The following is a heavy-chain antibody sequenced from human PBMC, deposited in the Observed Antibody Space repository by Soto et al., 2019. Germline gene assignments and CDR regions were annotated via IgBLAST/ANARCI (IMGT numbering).Heavy chain of an antibody. J-gene: IGHJ3*02. CDR2: IYYTGST. CDR3: ARDSGIWNDHEPFDI. V-gene: IGHV4-59*01. Sequence: QVQLQESGPGLVKPSETLSVTCTVSGGSISSGYWGWIRQPPGKGLEWNGAIYYTGSTKYNPSLSSRVTMSTDTSRNQFSLRVTSVTAADPGVYYCARDSGIWNDHEPFDIWGQGTMVTVSS. CDR1: GGSISSGY. D-gene: IGHD1-1*01.